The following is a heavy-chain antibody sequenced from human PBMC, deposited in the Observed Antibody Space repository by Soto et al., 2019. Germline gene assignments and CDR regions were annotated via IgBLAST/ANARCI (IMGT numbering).Heavy chain of an antibody. CDR3: ARHHDS. V-gene: IGHV4-59*08. CDR2: IYYRGST. Sequence: QVQLQESGPGLVKPSETLSLTCTVSGGSISSYYWSWIRQPPGKGLEWIGYIYYRGSTNYNPSLKSRVTISVDTSKNQFSLKLSSVTAADTAVDYCARHHDSWGQGTLVTVSS. CDR1: GGSISSYY. J-gene: IGHJ4*02.